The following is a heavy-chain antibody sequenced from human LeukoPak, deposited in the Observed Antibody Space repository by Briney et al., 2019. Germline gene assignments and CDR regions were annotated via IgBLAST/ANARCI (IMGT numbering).Heavy chain of an antibody. Sequence: ASVKVSCKASGYTFTGYYMHWVRQAPGQGLEWMGWINPNSGGTKYAQKFQGRLTMTRDTSISTAYMELSRLRSDDTALYYCARGHLWVRGVNVADWGQGTLVTVSS. CDR3: ARGHLWVRGVNVAD. V-gene: IGHV1-2*02. D-gene: IGHD3-10*01. J-gene: IGHJ4*02. CDR2: INPNSGGT. CDR1: GYTFTGYY.